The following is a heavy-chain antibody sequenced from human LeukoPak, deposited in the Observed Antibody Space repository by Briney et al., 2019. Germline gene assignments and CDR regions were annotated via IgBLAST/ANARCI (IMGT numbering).Heavy chain of an antibody. CDR2: ISGSGGST. Sequence: ETLSLTCAVYGGSFSGYYWSWVRQAPGKGLEWVSAISGSGGSTYYADSVKGRFTISRDNSKNTLYLQMNSLRAEDTAVYYCAKGSSSSRPYYFDYWGQGTLVTVSS. CDR1: GGSFSGYY. V-gene: IGHV3-23*01. CDR3: AKGSSSSRPYYFDY. D-gene: IGHD6-13*01. J-gene: IGHJ4*02.